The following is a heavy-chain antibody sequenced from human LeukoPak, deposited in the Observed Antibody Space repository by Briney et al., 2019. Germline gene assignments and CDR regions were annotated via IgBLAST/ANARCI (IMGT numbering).Heavy chain of an antibody. V-gene: IGHV5-51*01. J-gene: IGHJ3*02. CDR2: IYPGDSDT. D-gene: IGHD4-23*01. CDR3: ARQRTTGVTWDDALDI. Sequence: GESLKISRTGSGYSFTSYWIGWWRQMPGKGLEWMGIIYPGDSDTRYSPSFQGQVTISADKSISTAYLQWSSLKASDTAMYYCARQRTTGVTWDDALDIWGQGTMVTVSS. CDR1: GYSFTSYW.